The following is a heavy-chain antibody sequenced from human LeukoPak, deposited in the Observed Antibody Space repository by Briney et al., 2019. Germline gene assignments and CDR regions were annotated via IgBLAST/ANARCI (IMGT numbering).Heavy chain of an antibody. CDR2: ISAYNGNT. CDR3: ARGPYYYDSSGYYYEPTVY. V-gene: IGHV1-18*01. Sequence: ASVKVSCKASGYTFTSYGISWVRQAPGQGLEWMGWISAYNGNTNYAQKLQGRVTMTTDTSTSTAYMELRSLRSDDTAVYYCARGPYYYDSSGYYYEPTVYWGQGTLVTVSS. J-gene: IGHJ4*02. D-gene: IGHD3-22*01. CDR1: GYTFTSYG.